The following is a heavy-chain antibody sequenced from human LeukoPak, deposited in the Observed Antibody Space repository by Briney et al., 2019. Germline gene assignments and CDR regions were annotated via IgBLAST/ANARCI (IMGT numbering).Heavy chain of an antibody. CDR2: IIPIFGTA. J-gene: IGHJ3*02. D-gene: IGHD3-22*01. CDR3: ARRGSYDSSGYFAFDI. CDR1: GGTFSSYA. Sequence: SVKVSCKASGGTFSSYAISWARQAPGQGLEWMGGIIPIFGTANYAQKFQGRVTITADESTSTAYMELSSLRSEDTAVYYCARRGSYDSSGYFAFDIWGQGTMVTVSS. V-gene: IGHV1-69*13.